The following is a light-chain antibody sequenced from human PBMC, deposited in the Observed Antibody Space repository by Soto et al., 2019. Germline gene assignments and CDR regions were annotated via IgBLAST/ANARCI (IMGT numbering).Light chain of an antibody. CDR2: RIN. CDR1: TSNIGSHY. CDR3: ATWDDSVNGWV. Sequence: QLVLTQPPSASGTPGQTVTISCSGSTSNIGSHYVHWYQQLPGTAPKLLIHRINQRPSGVPDRFSGSKSGTSASLAISGLRSEDEADYYCATWDDSVNGWVCGGGTKVTVL. V-gene: IGLV1-47*01. J-gene: IGLJ3*02.